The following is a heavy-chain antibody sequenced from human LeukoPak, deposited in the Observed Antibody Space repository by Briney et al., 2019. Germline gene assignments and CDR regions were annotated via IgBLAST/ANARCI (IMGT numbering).Heavy chain of an antibody. J-gene: IGHJ4*02. CDR3: ARVSLGELLAFSYFDY. D-gene: IGHD1-26*01. CDR2: INPNSGGT. CDR1: GYTFTGYY. Sequence: ASVKVSCKASGYTFTGYYMHWVRQAPGQGLEWMGWINPNSGGTNYAQKFQGRVTMTRDTSISTAYMELSRLRSDDTAVYYCARVSLGELLAFSYFDYWGQGTPVTVSS. V-gene: IGHV1-2*02.